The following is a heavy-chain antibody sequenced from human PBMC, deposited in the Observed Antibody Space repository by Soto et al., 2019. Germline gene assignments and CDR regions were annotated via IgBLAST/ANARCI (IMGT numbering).Heavy chain of an antibody. CDR1: GGYLSDYF. D-gene: IGHD2-21*01. V-gene: IGHV4-34*01. J-gene: IGHJ6*03. CDR3: ARGGISHWAYFYYMDV. CDR2: INHLGSI. Sequence: PSETLSLTCVVSGGYLSDYFWSWIRQPPGMALEWIGEINHLGSINYNPSLKSRVTMSVDTSKNQFSLTLNSVTAADTATYYCARGGISHWAYFYYMDVWDRGTTVTVS.